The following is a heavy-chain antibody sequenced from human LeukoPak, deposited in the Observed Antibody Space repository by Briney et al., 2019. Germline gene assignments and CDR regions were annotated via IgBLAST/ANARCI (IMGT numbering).Heavy chain of an antibody. CDR1: GFTFSSYW. D-gene: IGHD3-10*01. J-gene: IGHJ4*02. V-gene: IGHV3-74*01. Sequence: GGSLRLSCAASGFTFSSYWMHWVRQAPGKGLVWVSRIKSDGSNTSYADSVKGRFTISRDNAKNTLYLQMNSLRVEDTAVYYCARVYGSGGDDYWGQGTLITVSS. CDR2: IKSDGSNT. CDR3: ARVYGSGGDDY.